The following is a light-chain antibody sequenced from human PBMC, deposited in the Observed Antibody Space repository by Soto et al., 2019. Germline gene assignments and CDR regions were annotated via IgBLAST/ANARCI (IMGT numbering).Light chain of an antibody. V-gene: IGKV3-20*01. CDR3: QPYVRSEK. CDR1: QSVSNNY. CDR2: GAS. J-gene: IGKJ1*01. Sequence: MVLRQTPGTVSLTSKEIATLSCGASQSVSNNYLAWYQQKPGQAPRLLIYGASNRATGIPDRFSGSGSGTDFTLTISRLEPEDFAVYYCQPYVRSEKFAEGTKVDIK.